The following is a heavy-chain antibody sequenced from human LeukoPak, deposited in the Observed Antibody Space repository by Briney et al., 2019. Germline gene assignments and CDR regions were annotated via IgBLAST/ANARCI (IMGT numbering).Heavy chain of an antibody. CDR1: GYTFTSYY. CDR2: INPNSGGT. J-gene: IGHJ4*02. Sequence: GASVKVSCKASGYTFTSYYMHWVRQAPGQGLEWMGWINPNSGGTNYAQKFQGRVTMTRDTSISTAYMELSRLRSDDTAVYYCARDGLAAAGSPPDYWGQGTLVTVSS. D-gene: IGHD6-13*01. V-gene: IGHV1-2*02. CDR3: ARDGLAAAGSPPDY.